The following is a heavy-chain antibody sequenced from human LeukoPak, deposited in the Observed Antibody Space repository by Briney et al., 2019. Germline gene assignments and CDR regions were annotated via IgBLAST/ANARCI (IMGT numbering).Heavy chain of an antibody. V-gene: IGHV3-23*01. CDR2: MFGSGGSP. J-gene: IGHJ3*02. Sequence: GGSLRFSCAASGFTFSSYAMTWVRQVPGRGLDWGSSMFGSGGSPYYADSVKGRFTISRDNSWNTLYLHMHSLRADDTGIYYCARAPSGLIKGSYDIWGQGTKVTVS. CDR3: ARAPSGLIKGSYDI. D-gene: IGHD3-10*01. CDR1: GFTFSSYA.